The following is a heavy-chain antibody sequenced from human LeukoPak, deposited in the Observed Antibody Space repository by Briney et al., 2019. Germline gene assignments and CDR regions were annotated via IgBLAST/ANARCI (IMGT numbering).Heavy chain of an antibody. J-gene: IGHJ4*02. CDR2: INPSGGST. D-gene: IGHD1-26*01. CDR1: GYTFTSYY. V-gene: IGHV1-46*01. CDR3: ATGFVGAMSHDY. Sequence: ASVNVSCKASGYTFTSYYMHWVRQAPGQGLEWMGIINPSGGSTSYAQKFQGRVTMTRDTSTSTVYMELSSLRSEDTAVYYCATGFVGAMSHDYWGQGTLVTVSS.